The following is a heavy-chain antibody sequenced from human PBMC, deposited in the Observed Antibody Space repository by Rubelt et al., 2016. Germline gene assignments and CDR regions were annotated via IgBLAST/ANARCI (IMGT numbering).Heavy chain of an antibody. J-gene: IGHJ4*02. D-gene: IGHD6-19*01. CDR2: ISDSGGRT. CDR1: GFTFSNYA. CDR3: TKVDSGWYEAH. Sequence: EVQLVESGGGLVQPGGSLRLSCAASGFTFSNYAMSWVRQAPGKGLEWVSAISDSGGRTYYAVSLKGRFTIARDNSKNTLYLQMNGLRGEYTAVYDCTKVDSGWYEAHWGQGTLVTVSS. V-gene: IGHV3-23*04.